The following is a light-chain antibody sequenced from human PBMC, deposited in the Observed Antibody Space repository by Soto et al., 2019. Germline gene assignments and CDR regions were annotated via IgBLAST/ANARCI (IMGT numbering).Light chain of an antibody. Sequence: DLVLIQSPLSLPVTPGEPASISCRSSQSLLHTNGHNYVDWYVQKPGESPQLLIYLGSNRASGVPDRFSASGSGTDFKLQISSVEAEDVGVYYCGPGLHTPFTFGGGNKVEIK. V-gene: IGKV2-28*01. CDR2: LGS. J-gene: IGKJ4*01. CDR1: QSLLHTNGHNY. CDR3: GPGLHTPFT.